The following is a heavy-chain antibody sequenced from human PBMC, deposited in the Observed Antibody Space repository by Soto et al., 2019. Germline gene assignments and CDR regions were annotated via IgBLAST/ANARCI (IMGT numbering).Heavy chain of an antibody. V-gene: IGHV1-2*02. CDR2: INPNNGAT. Sequence: ASVKVSCKASGYIFTGNYMHWVRQAPGQGLEYMGWINPNNGATNYAQNFQGRVTMTWDTSISTAYMEVRRLRSDDTAVYYCAPHYPDSSGYFSPSGHPTPVTVSS. CDR3: APHYPDSSGYFSP. J-gene: IGHJ5*02. D-gene: IGHD3-22*01. CDR1: GYIFTGNY.